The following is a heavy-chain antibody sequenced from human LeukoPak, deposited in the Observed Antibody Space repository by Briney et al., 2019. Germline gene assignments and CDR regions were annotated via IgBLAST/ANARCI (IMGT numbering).Heavy chain of an antibody. J-gene: IGHJ4*02. CDR2: IKQDGSEK. Sequence: SWIRQHPGKGLEWVANIKQDGSEKYYVDSVKGRFTISRDNAKNSLYLQMSSLRAEDTAVYYCAREGRGDGYNCFDYWGQGTLVTVSS. D-gene: IGHD5-24*01. V-gene: IGHV3-7*01. CDR3: AREGRGDGYNCFDY.